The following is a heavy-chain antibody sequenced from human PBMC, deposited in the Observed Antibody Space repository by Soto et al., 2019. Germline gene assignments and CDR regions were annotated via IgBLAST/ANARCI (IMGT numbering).Heavy chain of an antibody. Sequence: ASVKVSCKASGYSFSGYYMNWVRQAPGQGLEWMGWIKPNSGGTDYAQKFQGRVTMTRDTSISTAYMELRGLSYDDTAVYYCARTRGVIPRVTYNWFDPWGQGTLVTVSS. CDR3: ARTRGVIPRVTYNWFDP. CDR1: GYSFSGYY. D-gene: IGHD3-10*01. V-gene: IGHV1-2*02. J-gene: IGHJ5*02. CDR2: IKPNSGGT.